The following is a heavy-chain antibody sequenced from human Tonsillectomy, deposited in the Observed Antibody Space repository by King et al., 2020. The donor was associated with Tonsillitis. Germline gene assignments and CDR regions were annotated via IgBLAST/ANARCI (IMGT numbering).Heavy chain of an antibody. CDR3: ARGRLGDYVSG. D-gene: IGHD4-17*01. V-gene: IGHV3-7*01. CDR2: IKQDGSEK. J-gene: IGHJ4*02. CDR1: GFTFSSYW. Sequence: VQLVESGGGLVQPGGSLRLSCAASGFTFSSYWMSWVRQAPGKGLEWVANIKQDGSEKYYVDSVKGRFTISRDNAKNSLHLQMNSLRAEDTAVYYCARGRLGDYVSGWGQGTLVTVSS.